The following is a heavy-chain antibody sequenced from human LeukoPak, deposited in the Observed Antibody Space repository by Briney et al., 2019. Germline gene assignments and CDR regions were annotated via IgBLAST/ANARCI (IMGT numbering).Heavy chain of an antibody. CDR3: ASGGEYDILTGYFPY. D-gene: IGHD3-9*01. Sequence: PSETLSLTCTVSGGSISSSSYYWGWIRQPPGKGLEWIGSIYYSGSTYYNPSLKSRVTISVDTSKNQFSLKLSSVTAADTAVYYCASGGEYDILTGYFPYWGQGTLVTVSS. CDR1: GGSISSSSYY. CDR2: IYYSGST. J-gene: IGHJ4*02. V-gene: IGHV4-39*07.